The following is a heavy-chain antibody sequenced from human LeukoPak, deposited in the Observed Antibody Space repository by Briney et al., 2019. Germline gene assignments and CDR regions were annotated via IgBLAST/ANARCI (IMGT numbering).Heavy chain of an antibody. J-gene: IGHJ4*02. CDR3: ARAYMTATRHFDS. V-gene: IGHV1-69*13. CDR2: IIPIFGTP. D-gene: IGHD2-21*02. CDR1: GGTFSSYT. Sequence: ASVKVSCKTSGGTFSSYTISWVRQAPGQGLEWMGGIIPIFGTPHYAQKFQDRVTITADASTTTAYMELSSLRSEDTAVYYCARAYMTATRHFDSWGQGTLVTVSS.